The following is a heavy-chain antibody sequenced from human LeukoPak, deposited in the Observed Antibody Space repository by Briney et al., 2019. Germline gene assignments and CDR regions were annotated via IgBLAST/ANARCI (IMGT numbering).Heavy chain of an antibody. CDR1: GGSISSSNR. J-gene: IGHJ4*02. D-gene: IGHD3-10*01. CDR3: ARVGSYGSGQIDY. CDR2: IYHSGST. Sequence: SGTLSLTCAVSGGSISSSNRWSWVRQPPGKGLEWIGEIYHSGSTNYNPSLKSRVTISVDKSKNQFSLKLSSVTAADTAVYYCARVGSYGSGQIDYWGQGTLVTVSS. V-gene: IGHV4-4*02.